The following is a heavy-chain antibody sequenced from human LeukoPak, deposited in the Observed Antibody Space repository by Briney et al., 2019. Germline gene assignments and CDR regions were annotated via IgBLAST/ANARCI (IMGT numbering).Heavy chain of an antibody. CDR2: ISAYNDNT. Sequence: ASVKVSCKASGYTFTSYGISWVRQAPGQGLEWMGWISAYNDNTNYAQKLQGRVTMTTDTSTSTAYMELRSLRSDDTAVYYCARDTAMAPNWYFDLWGRGTLVTVSS. D-gene: IGHD5-18*01. CDR1: GYTFTSYG. CDR3: ARDTAMAPNWYFDL. V-gene: IGHV1-18*01. J-gene: IGHJ2*01.